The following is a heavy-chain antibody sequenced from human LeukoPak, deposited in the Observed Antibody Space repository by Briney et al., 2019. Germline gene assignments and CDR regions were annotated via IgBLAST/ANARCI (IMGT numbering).Heavy chain of an antibody. CDR2: IYYSGST. CDR1: GGSISSSSYY. CDR3: ARRGAARRYDGLDV. V-gene: IGHV4-39*01. D-gene: IGHD6-6*01. Sequence: SETLSLTCTVSGGSISSSSYYWGWIRQPPGKGLEWIGSIYYSGSTYYNPSLYSRVTISVDTSKNQFYLKLSSVTAADTAVYYCARRGAARRYDGLDVWGQGTTVTVSS. J-gene: IGHJ6*02.